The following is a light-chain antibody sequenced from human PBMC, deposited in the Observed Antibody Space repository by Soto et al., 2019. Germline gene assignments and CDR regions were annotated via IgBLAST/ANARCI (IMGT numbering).Light chain of an antibody. CDR3: QQYNSYPYT. V-gene: IGKV1-5*02. CDR1: QSISSW. J-gene: IGKJ2*01. Sequence: DIQMTQSPSTLSASVGDRVTIICRASQSISSWLAWYQQKPGKAPKLLIYDASSLESGVPSRFSGSGSGTEFTLTSNSLQPDDFATYYCQQYNSYPYTFGQGTKLEIK. CDR2: DAS.